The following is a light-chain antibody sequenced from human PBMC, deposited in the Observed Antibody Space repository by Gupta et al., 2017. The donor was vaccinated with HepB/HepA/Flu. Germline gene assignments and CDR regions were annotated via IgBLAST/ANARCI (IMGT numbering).Light chain of an antibody. Sequence: SCSGSSSNIGSNTVNWYQQLPGTAPKLLIYSNNPRPSGVPDRFSGSKSGTSASLAISGLQAEDAADYYCAAADDSLNGYVFGTGTKVTVL. CDR3: AAADDSLNGYV. J-gene: IGLJ1*01. CDR1: SSNIGSNT. CDR2: SNN. V-gene: IGLV1-44*01.